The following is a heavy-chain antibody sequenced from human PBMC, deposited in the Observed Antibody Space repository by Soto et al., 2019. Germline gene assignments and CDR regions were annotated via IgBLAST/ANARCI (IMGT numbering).Heavy chain of an antibody. CDR1: GGTFSSYT. J-gene: IGHJ4*02. V-gene: IGHV1-69*08. CDR3: ARDAHYDY. Sequence: QVQLVQSGAEVKKPGSSVKVSCKASGGTFSSYTFSWVRQAPGQGLEWMGRIIPILDIANYAQKFQGRVTIPAGKSTSTAYMELSSLRSEDTAVYYCARDAHYDYWGQGTLVTVSS. CDR2: IIPILDIA.